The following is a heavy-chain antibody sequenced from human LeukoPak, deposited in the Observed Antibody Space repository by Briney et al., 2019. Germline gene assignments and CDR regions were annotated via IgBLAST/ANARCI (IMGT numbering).Heavy chain of an antibody. Sequence: GASVKVSCKASGYTFTTYYMHWVRQAPGQGPEWMGIINPSGGSTSYAQKFQGRVTMTRDTSTSTVYMELSSLRSEDTAVYYCARVLGYEGQWEPLDYWGQGTLVTVSS. CDR3: ARVLGYEGQWEPLDY. CDR1: GYTFTTYY. D-gene: IGHD1-14*01. CDR2: INPSGGST. V-gene: IGHV1-46*01. J-gene: IGHJ4*02.